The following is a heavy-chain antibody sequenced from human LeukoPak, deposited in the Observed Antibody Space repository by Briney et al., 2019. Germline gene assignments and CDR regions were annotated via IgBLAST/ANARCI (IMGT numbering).Heavy chain of an antibody. CDR2: ISWNSGSI. CDR3: ATSGIAAP. D-gene: IGHD6-13*01. Sequence: SGGSLRLSCAASGFTFDDYAMHWVRQAPGKGLEWVSGISWNSGSIGYADSVKGRFTISRDNAKNSLYLQMNSLRAEDTALYYCATSGIAAPWGQGTLVTVSS. V-gene: IGHV3-9*01. J-gene: IGHJ4*02. CDR1: GFTFDDYA.